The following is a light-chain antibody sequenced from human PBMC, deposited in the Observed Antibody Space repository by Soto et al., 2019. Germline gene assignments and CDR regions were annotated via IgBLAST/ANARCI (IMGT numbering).Light chain of an antibody. CDR3: QQYNSYWT. Sequence: DIQMTQAPSSLSPSVGDRVTITCRASHSISSYLNWYQQKPGKAPKLLISTASSLQSGVPSRFSGSGSGTQFTLTISSLQPDDFATYYCQQYNSYWTFGQGTKVDIK. J-gene: IGKJ1*01. CDR1: HSISSY. V-gene: IGKV1-17*01. CDR2: TAS.